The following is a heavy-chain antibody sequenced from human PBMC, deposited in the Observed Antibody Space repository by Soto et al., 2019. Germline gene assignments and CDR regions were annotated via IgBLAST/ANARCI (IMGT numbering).Heavy chain of an antibody. CDR1: GFTFSSYG. D-gene: IGHD4-4*01. CDR3: ARDPDSNYVYYYYGMDV. CDR2: IWYDGSNK. Sequence: GGSLRLSCAASGFTFSSYGMHWVRQAPGKGLEWVAVIWYDGSNKYYADSVKGRFTISRDNSKNTLYLQMNSLRAEDTAVYYCARDPDSNYVYYYYGMDVWGQGTTVTSP. J-gene: IGHJ6*02. V-gene: IGHV3-33*01.